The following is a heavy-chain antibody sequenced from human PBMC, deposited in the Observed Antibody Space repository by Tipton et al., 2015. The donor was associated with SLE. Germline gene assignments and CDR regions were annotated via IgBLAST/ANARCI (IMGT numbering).Heavy chain of an antibody. J-gene: IGHJ3*02. CDR2: IYYSGST. V-gene: IGHV4-61*01. Sequence: TLSLTCTVSGGSVSSGSYYWSWIRQPPGKGLEWIGYIYYSGSTNYNPSLKSRVTISVDTSKNQFSLKLSSVTAADTAVYYCARDSDLDAFDIWGQGTMVTVSS. CDR3: ARDSDLDAFDI. CDR1: GGSVSSGSYY.